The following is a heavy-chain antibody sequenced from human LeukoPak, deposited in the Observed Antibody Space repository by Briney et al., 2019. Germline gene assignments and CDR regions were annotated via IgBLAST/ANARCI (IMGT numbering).Heavy chain of an antibody. CDR1: GFTFSSYS. V-gene: IGHV3-21*01. D-gene: IGHD2-2*01. J-gene: IGHJ3*02. Sequence: GGSLRLSCAASGFTFSSYSMNWVRQAPGKGLEWVSSISSSSSYIYYAGSVKGRFTISRDNAKNSLYLQMNSLRAEDTAVYYCARDLIRYCSSTSCYRDDAFDIWGQGTMVTVSS. CDR2: ISSSSSYI. CDR3: ARDLIRYCSSTSCYRDDAFDI.